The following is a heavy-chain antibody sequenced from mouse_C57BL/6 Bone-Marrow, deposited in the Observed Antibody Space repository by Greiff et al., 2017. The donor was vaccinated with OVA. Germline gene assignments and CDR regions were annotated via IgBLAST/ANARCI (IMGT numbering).Heavy chain of an antibody. CDR1: GFSLTSYC. CDR2: IWGDGSP. J-gene: IGHJ1*03. D-gene: IGHD5-1-1*01. CDR3: AKRVYPDWYFDV. V-gene: IGHV2-3*01. Sequence: VKLVESGPGLVAPSQSLSITCTVSGFSLTSYCVSWVRQPPGKGLEWLGVIWGDGSPTYHSALISRLSIRKDNSKSQVFLKLNSLQTDDTATYYCAKRVYPDWYFDVWGTGTTVTVSS.